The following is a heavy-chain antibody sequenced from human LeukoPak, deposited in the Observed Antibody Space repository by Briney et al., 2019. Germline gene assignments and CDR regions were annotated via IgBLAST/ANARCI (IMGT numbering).Heavy chain of an antibody. D-gene: IGHD3-10*01. V-gene: IGHV4-59*01. CDR2: IYYSGST. Sequence: PSETLSLTCTVSGGSISSYYWSWIRQPPGKGLEWIGYIYYSGSTNYNPSLKSRVTMSVDTSKNQFSLKLGSVTAADTAVYYCARETMVRGVITDDYWGQGTLVTVSS. CDR3: ARETMVRGVITDDY. CDR1: GGSISSYY. J-gene: IGHJ4*02.